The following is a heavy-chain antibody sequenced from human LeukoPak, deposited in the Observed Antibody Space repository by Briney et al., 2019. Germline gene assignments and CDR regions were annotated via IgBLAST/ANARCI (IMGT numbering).Heavy chain of an antibody. Sequence: GGSLRLSCAASGFTFSSYGMHWVRQAPGKGLEWVAVIWYDGSNKYYADSVKGRFTISRDNSKNTLYLQMNSLRAEDTAVYYCARVPVGADYDSNTPLDYWGQGTLVTVSS. D-gene: IGHD3-22*01. CDR2: IWYDGSNK. CDR3: ARVPVGADYDSNTPLDY. V-gene: IGHV3-33*01. J-gene: IGHJ4*02. CDR1: GFTFSSYG.